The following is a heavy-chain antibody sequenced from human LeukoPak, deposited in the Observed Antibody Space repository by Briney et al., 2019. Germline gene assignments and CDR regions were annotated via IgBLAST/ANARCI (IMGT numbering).Heavy chain of an antibody. V-gene: IGHV4-34*01. Sequence: SETLSLTCAVYGGSFSGYYWSWIRQPPGKGLEWIGEINHSGSTNYNPSLKSRVTISVDTSKNQFSLKLSSVTAADTAVYYCARADYGLKYYSDYWGQGTLVTVSS. CDR2: INHSGST. CDR1: GGSFSGYY. J-gene: IGHJ4*02. D-gene: IGHD4-17*01. CDR3: ARADYGLKYYSDY.